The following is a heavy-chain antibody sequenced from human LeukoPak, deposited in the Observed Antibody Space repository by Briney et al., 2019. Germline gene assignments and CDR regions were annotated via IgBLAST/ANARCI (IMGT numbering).Heavy chain of an antibody. J-gene: IGHJ6*03. Sequence: GGSLRLSCAASGFTFSSYAMSWVRQAPGKGLEWVSYISSSGSTIYYADSVKGRFTISRDNAKNSVYLHMNSLRAEDTALYYCARLSAYYYGSYFYYYMDVWGKGTTVTVSS. V-gene: IGHV3-48*03. CDR1: GFTFSSYA. CDR2: ISSSGSTI. D-gene: IGHD3-10*01. CDR3: ARLSAYYYGSYFYYYMDV.